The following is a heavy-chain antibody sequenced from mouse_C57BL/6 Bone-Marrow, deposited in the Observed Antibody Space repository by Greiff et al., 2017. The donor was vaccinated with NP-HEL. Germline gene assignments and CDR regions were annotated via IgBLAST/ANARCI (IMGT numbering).Heavy chain of an antibody. V-gene: IGHV1-56*01. Sequence: QVQLQQSGPELVRPGASVKISCKAPGYTFTSHWMQWVRQRPGPGLEWIGEIFPGSGCTYYNEQFKGKATLTVDTSSSTAYMQLSSLTSEDSAVYFCARARLLLYAMDYWGQGTSVTVSS. D-gene: IGHD2-3*01. CDR1: GYTFTSHW. CDR3: ARARLLLYAMDY. CDR2: IFPGSGCT. J-gene: IGHJ4*01.